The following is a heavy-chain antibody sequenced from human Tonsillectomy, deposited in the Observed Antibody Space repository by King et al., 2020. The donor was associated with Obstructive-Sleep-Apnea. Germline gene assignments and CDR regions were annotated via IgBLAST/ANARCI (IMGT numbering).Heavy chain of an antibody. D-gene: IGHD1-26*01. V-gene: IGHV3-30*18. Sequence: QLVQSGGGVVQPGRHLRLSCAASGFTFSSFGMHWVRQAPGKGLEWVAVLSYDGSYKYYADSVKGRFTVSRDNSKNRLYLHMNSLRPEDTAVYHCAKGGGVGGTGGDFFDYWGQGTLVTVS. CDR3: AKGGGVGGTGGDFFDY. CDR1: GFTFSSFG. CDR2: LSYDGSYK. J-gene: IGHJ4*02.